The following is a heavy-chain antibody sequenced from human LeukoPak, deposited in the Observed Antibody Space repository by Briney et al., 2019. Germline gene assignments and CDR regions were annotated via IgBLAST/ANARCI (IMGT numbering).Heavy chain of an antibody. CDR2: IYQSGRT. V-gene: IGHV4-30-2*01. Sequence: SETLSLTCTVSGDSIGSGGYSWSWIRQPPGKGLELIAYIYQSGRTYYNPSLRSRVTISVDRSKNQFSLKLNSVTAADTAVYYCASGTTVTTLLYWGQGTLVTVSS. CDR1: GDSIGSGGYS. D-gene: IGHD4-11*01. CDR3: ASGTTVTTLLY. J-gene: IGHJ4*02.